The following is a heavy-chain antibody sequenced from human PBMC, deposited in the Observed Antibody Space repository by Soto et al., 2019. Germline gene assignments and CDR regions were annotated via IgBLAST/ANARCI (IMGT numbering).Heavy chain of an antibody. J-gene: IGHJ6*02. CDR2: IWYGGSNK. CDR1: GFTFSSYG. D-gene: IGHD6-13*01. V-gene: IGHV3-33*01. Sequence: QVQLVESGGGVVQPGRSLRLSCAASGFTFSSYGMHWVRQAPGKGLEWVAAIWYGGSNKYYADSVKGRFTISRDNSKNTLYLQMYSRRAEDTAVYYCARVVRETASPLDYGMDVWGQGTTVTVSS. CDR3: ARVVRETASPLDYGMDV.